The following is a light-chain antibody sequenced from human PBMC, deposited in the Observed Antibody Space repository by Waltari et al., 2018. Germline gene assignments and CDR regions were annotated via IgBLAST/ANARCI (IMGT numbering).Light chain of an antibody. Sequence: EIVLTQSPGTLSLSLGERATLSCRASQRVSSSYLAWYQEKPGQAPRLLIYGASIRATGVPDRFRGSGSGTDFTLTISRLEPEDCAVYYCQQYDSSPTFGGGTKVEIK. CDR2: GAS. CDR1: QRVSSSY. J-gene: IGKJ4*01. V-gene: IGKV3-20*01. CDR3: QQYDSSPT.